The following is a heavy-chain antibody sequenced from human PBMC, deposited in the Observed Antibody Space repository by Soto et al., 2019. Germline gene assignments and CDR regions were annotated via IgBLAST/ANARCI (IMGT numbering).Heavy chain of an antibody. CDR2: INAGNGNT. Sequence: QVQLVQSGAEEKKPGASVKVSCKASGYTFTSYAMHWVRQAPGQRLEWMGWINAGNGNTKYSQKFQGRVTITRDTSASPAYMEPSSLRSEDTDVYYCARDPSYYGMDVWGQGTTVTVSS. CDR1: GYTFTSYA. CDR3: ARDPSYYGMDV. V-gene: IGHV1-3*05. J-gene: IGHJ6*02.